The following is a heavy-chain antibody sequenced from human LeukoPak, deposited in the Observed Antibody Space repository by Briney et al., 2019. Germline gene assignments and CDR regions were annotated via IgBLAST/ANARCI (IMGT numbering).Heavy chain of an antibody. D-gene: IGHD6-13*01. CDR3: ARGDAGIEAAGNVLNFLDY. CDR2: TSYDGSNK. V-gene: IGHV3-30*03. J-gene: IGHJ4*02. CDR1: GFTFSTYG. Sequence: GGSLRLSCAASGFTFSTYGMHWVRQAPGKGLQWVAVTSYDGSNKYYADSVKGRFTISRDNSKNTLYLQMNSLRAEDTAVYHCARGDAGIEAAGNVLNFLDYWGQGILVTVSS.